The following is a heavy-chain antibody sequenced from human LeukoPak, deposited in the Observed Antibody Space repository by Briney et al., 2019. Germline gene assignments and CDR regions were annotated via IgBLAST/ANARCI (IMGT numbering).Heavy chain of an antibody. CDR3: ARGYCRDDICQVFPY. CDR2: IYYSGGT. CDR1: GGSISSYY. V-gene: IGHV4-59*01. Sequence: SETLSLTCTVSGGSISSYYWSWIRQPPGKGLEWIGYIYYSGGTNYNPSLKSRVTTSVDTSKNQFSLKLSSVTAADTAVYYCARGYCRDDICQVFPYWGQGTLVTVSS. J-gene: IGHJ4*02. D-gene: IGHD2-21*02.